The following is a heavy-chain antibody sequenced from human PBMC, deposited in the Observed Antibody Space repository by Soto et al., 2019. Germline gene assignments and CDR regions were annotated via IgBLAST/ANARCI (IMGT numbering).Heavy chain of an antibody. CDR2: IDPSDSYT. D-gene: IGHD2-21*01. J-gene: IGHJ4*02. CDR3: ARHLEVIMDGYNPFFDY. V-gene: IGHV5-10-1*01. Sequence: PGESLKISCKGSGYSFTSYWISWARQMPGKGLEWMGRIDPSDSYTNYSPSFQGHVTISADKSISTAYLQWSSLKASDTAMYYCARHLEVIMDGYNPFFDYWGQGTLVTVSS. CDR1: GYSFTSYW.